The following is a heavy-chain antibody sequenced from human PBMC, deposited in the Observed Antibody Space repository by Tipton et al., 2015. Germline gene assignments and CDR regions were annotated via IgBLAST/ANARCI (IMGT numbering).Heavy chain of an antibody. CDR2: IDFRGGT. J-gene: IGHJ4*02. CDR3: ARDAWAGDTRGFYYIY. CDR1: GGSIDSYY. Sequence: TLSLTCSVSGGSIDSYYWSWIRQPPGMRLEWIGYIDFRGGTEYNPSLKSRVSISVDTSKNQFSLRLNSVTAADTAVYYCARDAWAGDTRGFYYIYWGRGTLVSVSS. D-gene: IGHD3-22*01. V-gene: IGHV4-59*01.